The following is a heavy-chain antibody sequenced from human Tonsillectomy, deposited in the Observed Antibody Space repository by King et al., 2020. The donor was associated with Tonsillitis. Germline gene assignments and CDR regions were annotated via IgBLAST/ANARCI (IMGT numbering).Heavy chain of an antibody. CDR1: GFTFSSYS. Sequence: VQLVESGGGLVKPGGSLRSSCAASGFTFSSYSINWFRQAPGKGLEWVSSISSSSTYIYYADSVKGRFTISRDNAKNSLYLQMNSLRAEDTAVYYCARLATGSGAFDIWGQGTMVTVSS. J-gene: IGHJ3*02. V-gene: IGHV3-21*01. CDR3: ARLATGSGAFDI. D-gene: IGHD1-26*01. CDR2: ISSSSTYI.